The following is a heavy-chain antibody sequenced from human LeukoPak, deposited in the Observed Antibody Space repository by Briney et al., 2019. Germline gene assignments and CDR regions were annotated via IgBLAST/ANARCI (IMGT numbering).Heavy chain of an antibody. V-gene: IGHV3-7*05. Sequence: VGSLRLSCEASGFAFSKFVMACVRQSSGKGLEWVADIKPDGSETYYKGSVEGRFTISRDNADNSLYLQMNSLRAEDTAVYYCARDPGGSGWGAFDIWGQGTMVTVSS. D-gene: IGHD4-23*01. CDR1: GFAFSKFV. J-gene: IGHJ3*02. CDR2: IKPDGSET. CDR3: ARDPGGSGWGAFDI.